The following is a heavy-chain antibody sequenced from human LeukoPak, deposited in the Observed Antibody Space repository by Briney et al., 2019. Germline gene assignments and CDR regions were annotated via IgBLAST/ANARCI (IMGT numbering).Heavy chain of an antibody. Sequence: GASVKVSCKASGGTFSSYAISWVRQAPGQGLEWMGGIIPIFGTANYAQKFQGRVTITADKSTSTAYMELSSLRSEDTAVYYCASGWFGELSVVLDYWGQGTLVTVSS. V-gene: IGHV1-69*06. CDR3: ASGWFGELSVVLDY. CDR1: GGTFSSYA. J-gene: IGHJ4*02. D-gene: IGHD3-10*01. CDR2: IIPIFGTA.